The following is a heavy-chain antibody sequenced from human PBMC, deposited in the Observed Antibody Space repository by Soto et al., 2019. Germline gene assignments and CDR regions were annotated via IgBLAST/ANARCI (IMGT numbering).Heavy chain of an antibody. D-gene: IGHD5-12*01. CDR3: ARGLDIVATIPYY. CDR1: GVSFSGYY. V-gene: IGHV4-34*01. J-gene: IGHJ4*02. CDR2: INHSGST. Sequence: SETLSLTCAFYGVSFSGYYWSWIRQPPGKGLEWIGEINHSGSTNYNPSLKSRVTISVDTSKNQFSLKLSSVTAADTAVYYCARGLDIVATIPYYWGQGTLVTVSS.